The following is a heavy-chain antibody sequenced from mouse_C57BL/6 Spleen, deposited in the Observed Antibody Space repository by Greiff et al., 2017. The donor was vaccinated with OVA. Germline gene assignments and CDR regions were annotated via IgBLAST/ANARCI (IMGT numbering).Heavy chain of an antibody. D-gene: IGHD6-5*01. Sequence: VQLQQPGAELVRPGTSVKLSCKASGYTFTSYWMHWVKQRPGQGLEWIGVIDPSDSYTNYNQKFKGKATLTVDTSSSTAYMQLSSLTSEDSAVYYCASGAYPGNWGQGTTLTVSS. CDR2: IDPSDSYT. V-gene: IGHV1-59*01. J-gene: IGHJ2*01. CDR3: ASGAYPGN. CDR1: GYTFTSYW.